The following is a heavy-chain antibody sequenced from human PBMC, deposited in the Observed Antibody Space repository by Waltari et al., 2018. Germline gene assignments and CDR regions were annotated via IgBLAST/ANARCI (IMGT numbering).Heavy chain of an antibody. CDR3: ARGIHWYDSSGYFGS. Sequence: QVQLVQSGAEVKKPGASVKVSCKASGYTFTSYGISWVRQAPGQGLEWMGWISAYNGNTNYAQQLQGRGTMPTDTSTSTAYMELRSLRSDDTAVYYCARGIHWYDSSGYFGSWGQGTLVTVSS. V-gene: IGHV1-18*01. CDR2: ISAYNGNT. CDR1: GYTFTSYG. J-gene: IGHJ5*01. D-gene: IGHD3-22*01.